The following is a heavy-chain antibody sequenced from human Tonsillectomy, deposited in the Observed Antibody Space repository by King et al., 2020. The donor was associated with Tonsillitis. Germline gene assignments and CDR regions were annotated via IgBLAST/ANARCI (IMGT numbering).Heavy chain of an antibody. V-gene: IGHV4-38-2*01. CDR2: IYHSGST. D-gene: IGHD2-15*01. J-gene: IGHJ3*02. CDR3: ARVAAYSDAFDI. CDR1: GYSISSDSY. Sequence: VQLQESGPGLVKPSETLSLTCAVSGYSISSDSYWGWIRQPPGKGLEWIGIIYHSGSTYYNPSLKSRLTISVDTSKNQFSLKLSSVTAADTAVYYCARVAAYSDAFDIWGQGTMVTVSS.